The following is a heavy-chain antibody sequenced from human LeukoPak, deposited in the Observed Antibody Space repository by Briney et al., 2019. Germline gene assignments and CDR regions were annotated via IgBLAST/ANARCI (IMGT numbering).Heavy chain of an antibody. CDR2: INHSGST. D-gene: IGHD3-9*01. Sequence: SETLSLTCAVYGGSFSGYYWSWLRQPPGKGLDWIGEINHSGSTNYNPSLKIRVTISVDTSKNQFSLKLSSVTAADTAVYYCARRAYDILTGYYRDLPFDYWGQGTLVTVSS. V-gene: IGHV4-34*01. J-gene: IGHJ4*02. CDR1: GGSFSGYY. CDR3: ARRAYDILTGYYRDLPFDY.